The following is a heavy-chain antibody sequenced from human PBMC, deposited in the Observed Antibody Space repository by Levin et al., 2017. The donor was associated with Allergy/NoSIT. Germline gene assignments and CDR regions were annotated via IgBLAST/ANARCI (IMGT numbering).Heavy chain of an antibody. CDR3: ARDHDGEDEYFDF. CDR1: GFTFRTFW. J-gene: IGHJ4*02. D-gene: IGHD3-10*01. CDR2: IKQDGSDK. V-gene: IGHV3-7*03. Sequence: GESLKISCAASGFTFRTFWMSWVRQAPGKGPEWVANIKQDGSDKYYVDSVEGRFTVSRDNAKSSLYLQMNSLRVEDPAVYYCARDHDGEDEYFDFWGQGTLVTVSS.